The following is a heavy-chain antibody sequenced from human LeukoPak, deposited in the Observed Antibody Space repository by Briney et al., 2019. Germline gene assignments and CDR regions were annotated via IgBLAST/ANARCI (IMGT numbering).Heavy chain of an antibody. Sequence: GGSLRLSCAGSGFPFSIYGMNWVRQGPGKGLEWVSAISVSGNTYHADSVKGRFTISRDSSKNTLYLQMNSLRAGDAAVYYCAKAPVTTCSGAFCYPFDYWSQGTLVTVSS. CDR3: AKAPVTTCSGAFCYPFDY. V-gene: IGHV3-23*01. CDR1: GFPFSIYG. CDR2: ISVSGNT. J-gene: IGHJ4*02. D-gene: IGHD2-15*01.